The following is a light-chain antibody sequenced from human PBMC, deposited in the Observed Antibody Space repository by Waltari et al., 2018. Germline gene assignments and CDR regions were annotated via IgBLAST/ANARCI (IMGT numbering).Light chain of an antibody. Sequence: TCRSSKSSTNWVAWYQQKPGKAPKLLIYRASNLESGVPSRFSGSGAGTEFTLTISSLQPDDFATYYCQQYDNYWTFGQGTKVEIK. CDR2: RAS. V-gene: IGKV1-5*03. J-gene: IGKJ1*01. CDR3: QQYDNYWT. CDR1: KSSTNW.